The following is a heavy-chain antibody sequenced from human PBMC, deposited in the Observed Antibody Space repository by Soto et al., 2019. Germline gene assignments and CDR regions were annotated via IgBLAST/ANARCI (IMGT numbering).Heavy chain of an antibody. D-gene: IGHD6-19*01. CDR3: AKDLGWSREMASDY. J-gene: IGHJ4*02. V-gene: IGHV3-23*01. CDR2: TSGSGGST. Sequence: EVQLLESGGGLVQPGGSLRLSCAASGFTFSSYAMSWVRQAPGKGLEWVSATSGSGGSTYYADSVKGRFTISRDNSKNTLYLQMNSLRAEDTAVYYCAKDLGWSREMASDYWGQGTLVTVSS. CDR1: GFTFSSYA.